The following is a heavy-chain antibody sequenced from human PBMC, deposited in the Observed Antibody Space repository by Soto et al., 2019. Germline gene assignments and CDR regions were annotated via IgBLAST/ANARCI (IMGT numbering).Heavy chain of an antibody. D-gene: IGHD3-22*01. V-gene: IGHV3-23*01. CDR1: GCTFSNYA. J-gene: IGHJ3*02. Sequence: GGPLRLSWASSGCTFSNYAMIWVRPAPGKGLEWVSTISGSGGSTYYADSVKGRFTISRDNSKKTVYLQMNTLRAEDTAVYYCAKTLMIVAPTNTFDSWGQGTMVTVSS. CDR3: AKTLMIVAPTNTFDS. CDR2: ISGSGGST.